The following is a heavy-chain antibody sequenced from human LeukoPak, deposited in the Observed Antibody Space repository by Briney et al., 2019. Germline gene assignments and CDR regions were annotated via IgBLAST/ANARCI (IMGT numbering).Heavy chain of an antibody. Sequence: GGSLRLSCAASGFTFSSYDMHWVSQATGKGLEWVSAIGTAGDTYYPGSVKGRFTISRENAKNSLYLQMNSLRAGDTAVYYCARARSAMDRGVITNYYYYYMDVWGKGTTVTISS. V-gene: IGHV3-13*01. D-gene: IGHD3-10*01. J-gene: IGHJ6*03. CDR2: IGTAGDT. CDR1: GFTFSSYD. CDR3: ARARSAMDRGVITNYYYYYMDV.